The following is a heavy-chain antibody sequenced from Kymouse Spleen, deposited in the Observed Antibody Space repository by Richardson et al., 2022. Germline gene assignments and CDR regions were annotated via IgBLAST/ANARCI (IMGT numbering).Heavy chain of an antibody. D-gene: IGHD3-10*01. V-gene: IGHV5-51*01. Sequence: EVQLVQSGAEVKKPGESLKISCKGSGYSFTSYWIGWVRQMPGKGLEWMGIIYPGDSDTRYSPSFQGQVTISADKSISTAYLQWSSLKASDTAMYYCARHEVLLWFGEFHYYGMDVWGQGTTVTVSS. CDR1: GYSFTSYW. CDR3: ARHEVLLWFGEFHYYGMDV. J-gene: IGHJ6*02. CDR2: IYPGDSDT.